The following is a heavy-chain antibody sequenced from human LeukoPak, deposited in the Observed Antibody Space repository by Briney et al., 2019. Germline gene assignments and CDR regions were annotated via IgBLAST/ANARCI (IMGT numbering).Heavy chain of an antibody. J-gene: IGHJ4*02. CDR3: ARADRREGYTKRGYYFDY. D-gene: IGHD5-24*01. V-gene: IGHV4-59*01. Sequence: PSETLSLTCTVSGGSISSYCWSWIRHPPAKGLEWIGYIHYSGSTNYNPPLKSRVTISVDTTKNQFPLKLSSVTAADTAVYYGARADRREGYTKRGYYFDYWGQGTLVSVSS. CDR1: GGSISSYC. CDR2: IHYSGST.